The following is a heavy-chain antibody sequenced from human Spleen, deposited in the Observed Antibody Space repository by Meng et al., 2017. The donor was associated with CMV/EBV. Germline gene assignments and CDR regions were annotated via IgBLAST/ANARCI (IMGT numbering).Heavy chain of an antibody. CDR2: ISPNTGGT. Sequence: ASVKVSCKASGYTFIGYYIHWVRQAPGQGLEWMGWISPNTGGTNYAQKFQGRVTMTRNTSISTAYMEVSRLRSDDTAGYYCVRGPHTYYYGMDVWGQGTTVTVSS. CDR3: VRGPHTYYYGMDV. V-gene: IGHV1-2*02. J-gene: IGHJ6*02. CDR1: GYTFIGYY.